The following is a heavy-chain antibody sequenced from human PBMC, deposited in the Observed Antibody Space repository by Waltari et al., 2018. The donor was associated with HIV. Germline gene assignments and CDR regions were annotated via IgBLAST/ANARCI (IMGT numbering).Heavy chain of an antibody. J-gene: IGHJ4*02. D-gene: IGHD3-22*01. Sequence: QVQLVQSGAEVKNPGSSVKVSCKASGGTFSRYAISWVRQAPGQGLEWMGGVIPICGAANYAQEIQGRVTILADESTSTAYMERSSLRFEDTAVYYCARPAYDSSGYYPYFDSWGQGTLVTVSS. V-gene: IGHV1-69*01. CDR2: VIPICGAA. CDR1: GGTFSRYA. CDR3: ARPAYDSSGYYPYFDS.